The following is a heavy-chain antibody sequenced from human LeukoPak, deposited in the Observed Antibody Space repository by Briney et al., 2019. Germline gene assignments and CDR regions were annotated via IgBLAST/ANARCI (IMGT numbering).Heavy chain of an antibody. D-gene: IGHD4-11*01. Sequence: GGSLRLSCAASGFTFSSYGIHWVRQAPGKGLEWVAVISFDGTNKYYADSVKGRFTISRDNSKNTLSLQMNSLRAEDTAVYYCAGDLNLGTTDSYWGQGTLVTVSS. J-gene: IGHJ4*02. CDR3: AGDLNLGTTDSY. CDR1: GFTFSSYG. CDR2: ISFDGTNK. V-gene: IGHV3-30*03.